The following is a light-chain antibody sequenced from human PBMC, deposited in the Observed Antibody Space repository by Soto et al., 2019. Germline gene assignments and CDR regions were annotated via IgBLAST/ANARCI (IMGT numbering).Light chain of an antibody. V-gene: IGLV1-44*01. Sequence: QAVVTQPPSTSGTPGQRVTISCSGSSSNIGTNTVNWYQQLPGTAPKHLIYSNNQRPSGVPDRFSGSKSGTSASLAISGLQSEDEADYYCATWDDSLKGPVFGGGTKLTVL. CDR3: ATWDDSLKGPV. CDR2: SNN. J-gene: IGLJ2*01. CDR1: SSNIGTNT.